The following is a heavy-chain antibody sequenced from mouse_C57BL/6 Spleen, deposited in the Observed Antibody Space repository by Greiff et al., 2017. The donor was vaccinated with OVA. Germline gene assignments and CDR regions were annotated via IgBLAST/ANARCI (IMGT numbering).Heavy chain of an antibody. Sequence: QVQLQQPGAALVKPGASVKLSCKASGYTFTSSWMHWVKQRPGRGLEWIGRIDPNSGGTKYNEKFKSKATLTVDKPSSTAYMQLSSLTSDDSAVYYCARGYYASPGYFDYWGQGTTLTVSS. J-gene: IGHJ2*01. CDR2: IDPNSGGT. CDR3: ARGYYASPGYFDY. V-gene: IGHV1-72*01. CDR1: GYTFTSSW. D-gene: IGHD1-1*01.